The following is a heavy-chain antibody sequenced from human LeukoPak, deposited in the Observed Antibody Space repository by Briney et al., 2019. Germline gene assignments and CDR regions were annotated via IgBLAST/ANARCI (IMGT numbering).Heavy chain of an antibody. V-gene: IGHV3-7*05. CDR2: IKQDGSDK. J-gene: IGHJ4*02. D-gene: IGHD5-18*01. Sequence: PGGSLRLSCAASGFTFSTYWMSWVRQAPGKGLEWVANIKQDGSDKYYVDSVKGRFTISRDNTKNSLYLQMSSLRAEDTAVYYCAKMHGYSYGYAYYFDYWGQGTLVTVSS. CDR1: GFTFSTYW. CDR3: AKMHGYSYGYAYYFDY.